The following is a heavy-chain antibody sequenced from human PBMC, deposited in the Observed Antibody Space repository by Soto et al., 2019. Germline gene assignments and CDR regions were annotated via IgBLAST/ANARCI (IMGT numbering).Heavy chain of an antibody. D-gene: IGHD2-15*01. CDR3: AKVRSTVVIGATDY. V-gene: IGHV3-23*01. CDR1: GFTFSNYA. CDR2: LSGSGGST. J-gene: IGHJ4*02. Sequence: EVQLLESGGGLVQPGGSLRLSCAASGFTFSNYAMGWVRQAPGKGLEWVTGLSGSGGSTYYADFVKGRFTISRDNSNNTLYLQMNSLRAEDTAVYYCAKVRSTVVIGATDYWGQGTLVTVSS.